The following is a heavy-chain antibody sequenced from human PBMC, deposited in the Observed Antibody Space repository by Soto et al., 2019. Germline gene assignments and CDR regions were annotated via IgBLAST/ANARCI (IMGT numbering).Heavy chain of an antibody. CDR1: GFSFSTYG. CDR2: IWYDGSNT. V-gene: IGHV3-33*01. Sequence: QVHLVESGGGVVQPGGSLRLSCEASGFSFSTYGLHRVRQAPGKGLEWVAVIWYDGSNTAYADSVKGRFTISRDNSKNTLYLQMSSLRGEDTALYYCAREVVAGPYYYYGMDVWGQGTTVTVSS. CDR3: AREVVAGPYYYYGMDV. J-gene: IGHJ6*02. D-gene: IGHD6-19*01.